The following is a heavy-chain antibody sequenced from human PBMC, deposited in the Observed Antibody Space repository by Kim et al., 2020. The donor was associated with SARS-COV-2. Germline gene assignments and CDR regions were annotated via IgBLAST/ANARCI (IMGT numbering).Heavy chain of an antibody. CDR3: AAPIVRGVITHCYGMDV. J-gene: IGHJ6*02. V-gene: IGHV3-30*03. CDR1: GFTFSSYG. D-gene: IGHD3-10*01. CDR2: ISYDGSNK. Sequence: GGSLRLSCAVSGFTFSSYGMHWVRQAPGKGLEWVAVISYDGSNKYYADSVKGRFTISRDNSKNTLYLQMNSLRAEDTAVYYCAAPIVRGVITHCYGMDVWGQGTTVTVSS.